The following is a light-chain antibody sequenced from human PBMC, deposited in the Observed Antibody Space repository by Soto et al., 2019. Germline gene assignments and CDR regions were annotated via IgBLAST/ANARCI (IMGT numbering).Light chain of an antibody. CDR2: GAS. J-gene: IGKJ1*01. Sequence: TALTLSPSTLSLSPGERATLSCGSSRSVNNNYLAWYQQKPGQAPRLLIFGASSRATGIPDRFIGSGSGTEFILTISRLEPDDFAIYHCHQHGGSPETFGQGTKVDIK. V-gene: IGKV3-20*01. CDR3: HQHGGSPET. CDR1: RSVNNNY.